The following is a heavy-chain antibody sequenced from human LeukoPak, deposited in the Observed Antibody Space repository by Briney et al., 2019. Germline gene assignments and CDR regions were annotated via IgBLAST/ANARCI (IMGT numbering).Heavy chain of an antibody. CDR2: ISSSSSYI. CDR1: GFTFSSYS. V-gene: IGHV3-21*01. J-gene: IGHJ4*02. CDR3: ARDKCSGGSCYGFDC. Sequence: GGSLRLSCAASGFTFSSYSMNWVRQAPGEGLEWVSSISSSSSYIYYADSVKGRFTISRDNAKNSLYLQMNSLRAEDTAVYYCARDKCSGGSCYGFDCWGQGTLVTVSS. D-gene: IGHD2-15*01.